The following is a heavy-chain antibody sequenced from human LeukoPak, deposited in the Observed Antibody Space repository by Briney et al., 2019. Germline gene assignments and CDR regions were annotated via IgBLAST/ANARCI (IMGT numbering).Heavy chain of an antibody. CDR1: GGSFSGYY. CDR3: ARGRWLQSLYYFDY. V-gene: IGHV4-34*01. Sequence: SETLSLTCAVYGGSFSGYYWSWIRQPPGKGLEWIGEINHSGSTNYNPSLKSQVTISVDTSKNQFSLKLSSVTAADTAVYYCARGRWLQSLYYFDYWGQGTLVTVSS. CDR2: INHSGST. J-gene: IGHJ4*02. D-gene: IGHD5-24*01.